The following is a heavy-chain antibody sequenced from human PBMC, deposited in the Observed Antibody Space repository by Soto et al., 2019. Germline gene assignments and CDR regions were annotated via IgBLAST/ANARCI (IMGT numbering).Heavy chain of an antibody. J-gene: IGHJ5*02. CDR2: IYYSGST. CDR1: GGSINGYY. Sequence: PSETLSLTCTISGGSINGYYWSWIRQPPGKGLEWIGYIYYSGSTNYNPSLKSRVTISVDTSKNQFSLKLSSVTAADTAVYYCARATYSRPSGNWFDPWGQGTLVTSPQ. D-gene: IGHD6-13*01. V-gene: IGHV4-59*12. CDR3: ARATYSRPSGNWFDP.